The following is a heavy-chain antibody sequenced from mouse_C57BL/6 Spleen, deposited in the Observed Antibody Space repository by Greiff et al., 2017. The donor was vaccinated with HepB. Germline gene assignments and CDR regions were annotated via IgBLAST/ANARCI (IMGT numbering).Heavy chain of an antibody. CDR2: ISYSGST. CDR3: ARARDYYYAMDY. J-gene: IGHJ4*01. V-gene: IGHV3-1*01. Sequence: EVKLQESGPGMVKPSQSLSLTCTVTGYSITSGYDWHWIRHFPGNKLEWMGYISYSGSTNYNPSLKSRISITHDTSKNHFFLKLNSVTTEDTATYYCARARDYYYAMDYWGQGTSVTVSS. CDR1: GYSITSGYD.